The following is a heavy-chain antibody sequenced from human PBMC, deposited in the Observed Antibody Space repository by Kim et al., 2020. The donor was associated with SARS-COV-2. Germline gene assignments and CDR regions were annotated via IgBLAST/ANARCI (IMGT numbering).Heavy chain of an antibody. CDR2: ISYDGSNK. D-gene: IGHD3-10*01. CDR1: GFTFSSYG. J-gene: IGHJ4*02. Sequence: GGSLRLSCAASGFTFSSYGMHWVRQAPGKGLEWVAVISYDGSNKYYADSVKGRFTISRDNSKNTLYLQMNSLRAEDTAVYYCAKEGEYYGSGSQFDYWGQGTLVTVSS. V-gene: IGHV3-30*18. CDR3: AKEGEYYGSGSQFDY.